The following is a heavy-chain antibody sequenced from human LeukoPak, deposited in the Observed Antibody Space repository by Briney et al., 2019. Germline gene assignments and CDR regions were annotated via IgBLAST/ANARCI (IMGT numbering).Heavy chain of an antibody. CDR1: GYSISSGYY. CDR3: ASTLVTAIDY. V-gene: IGHV4-38-2*02. Sequence: SETLSLTCTVSGYSISSGYYGGWIRQPPGKGLEWIGSIYHSGSTYYNPSLKSRVTISVDTSKNQFSLKLSSVTAADTAVYYCASTLVTAIDYWGQGTLVTVSS. CDR2: IYHSGST. D-gene: IGHD2-21*02. J-gene: IGHJ4*02.